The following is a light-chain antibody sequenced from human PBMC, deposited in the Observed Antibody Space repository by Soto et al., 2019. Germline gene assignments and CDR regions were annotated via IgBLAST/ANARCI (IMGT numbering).Light chain of an antibody. CDR1: QGITSY. V-gene: IGKV1-9*01. J-gene: IGKJ5*01. CDR2: GAS. Sequence: IQLTQSPSSLSASVGDSVTITCRASQGITSYLAWYQQKPGKAPNLLIYGASTLQSGVPSRFSGSGSGTDFTLTINSLQAEDFATYYCQQTRSYSTSITFGQGTRLEIK. CDR3: QQTRSYSTSIT.